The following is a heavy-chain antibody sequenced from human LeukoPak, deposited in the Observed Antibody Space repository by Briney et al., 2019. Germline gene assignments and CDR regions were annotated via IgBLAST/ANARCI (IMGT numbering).Heavy chain of an antibody. CDR2: ISAYNGNT. CDR1: GYTFTSYG. V-gene: IGHV1-18*01. J-gene: IGHJ6*02. CDR3: ARDFTYYYGMDV. Sequence: ASVKVSCKASGYTFTSYGISWVRQAPGQGLEWMGWISAYNGNTNYAQKFQGRVTITRDTSASTAYMELSSLRSEDTAVYYCARDFTYYYGMDVWGQGTTVTVSS.